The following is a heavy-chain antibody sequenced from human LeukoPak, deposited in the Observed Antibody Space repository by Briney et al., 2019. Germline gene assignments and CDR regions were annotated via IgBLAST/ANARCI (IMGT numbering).Heavy chain of an antibody. J-gene: IGHJ4*02. CDR1: GYTFTTYD. CDR2: MNPNSGNT. Sequence: ASVKVSCKASGYTFTTYDINWVRQATGQGLEWMGWMNPNSGNTGYAQKFQGRVTLTRNTSISTAYMELSSLRSDDTAVYYCARDWFGDYQTYNWGQGTLVTVSS. CDR3: ARDWFGDYQTYN. V-gene: IGHV1-8*01. D-gene: IGHD4-17*01.